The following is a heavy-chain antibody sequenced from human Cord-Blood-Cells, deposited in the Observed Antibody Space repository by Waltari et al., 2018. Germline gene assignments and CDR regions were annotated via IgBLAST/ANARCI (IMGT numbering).Heavy chain of an antibody. CDR3: ARGGGELLWFRELLYYFDY. V-gene: IGHV3-66*01. J-gene: IGHJ4*02. Sequence: EVQLVESGGGLVQPGGSLRLSCAASGFTVSSNYMSWVRQAPGKGLEWVSVIYSGGSTYYADSVKGRFTISRDNSKNTLYLQMNSRRAEDTAVYYCARGGGELLWFRELLYYFDYWGQGTLVTVSS. D-gene: IGHD3-10*01. CDR1: GFTVSSNY. CDR2: IYSGGST.